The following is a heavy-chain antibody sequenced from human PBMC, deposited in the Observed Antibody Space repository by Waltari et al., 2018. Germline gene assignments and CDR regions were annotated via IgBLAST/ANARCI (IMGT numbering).Heavy chain of an antibody. CDR3: ARGHWYAMDV. Sequence: VQVVESGGGLVQPGGSLRLSCVASGFTFSTFWMHWVRQVPGKGLVWVSWLNSDGTNTRYADSVKGRFIISRDNAKDTMYLQMDNLRAEDTAVYYCARGHWYAMDVWGQGTTVTVSS. D-gene: IGHD1-1*01. CDR2: LNSDGTNT. V-gene: IGHV3-74*01. J-gene: IGHJ6*02. CDR1: GFTFSTFW.